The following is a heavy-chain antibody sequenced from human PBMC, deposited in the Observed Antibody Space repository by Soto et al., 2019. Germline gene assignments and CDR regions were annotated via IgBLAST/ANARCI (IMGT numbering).Heavy chain of an antibody. V-gene: IGHV1-69*02. J-gene: IGHJ3*01. CDR3: ATGGLGGRQQLVRDAFDF. CDR2: VAPIFDFS. CDR1: GGTFDSYS. D-gene: IGHD3-10*01. Sequence: QVQLVQSGAEVKKPGSSVRVSCKASGGTFDSYSISWVRQAPGQGPEWVGKVAPIFDFSRYAPQFQGRVTIIADKTTSTAYLDLSGRTSEDTAVYYCATGGLGGRQQLVRDAFDFWGQGTMVTVSS.